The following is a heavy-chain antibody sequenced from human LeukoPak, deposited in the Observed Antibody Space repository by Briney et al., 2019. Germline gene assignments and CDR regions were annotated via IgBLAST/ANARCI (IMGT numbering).Heavy chain of an antibody. CDR2: ISAYNGNT. J-gene: IGHJ4*02. D-gene: IGHD3-10*01. CDR3: ASEGMVRGVIISVAY. V-gene: IGHV1-18*01. Sequence: ASVKVSCKASGYTCTSYGISWVRQAPGQGLEWMGWISAYNGNTNYAQKLQGRVTMTTDTSTSTAYMELRSLRSDDTAVYYCASEGMVRGVIISVAYWGQGTLVTVSS. CDR1: GYTCTSYG.